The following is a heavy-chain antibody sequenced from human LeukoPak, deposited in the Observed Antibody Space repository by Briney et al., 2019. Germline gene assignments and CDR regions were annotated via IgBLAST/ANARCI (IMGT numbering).Heavy chain of an antibody. Sequence: GGSLRLSCAASGFTFSSYEMSWVRQAPGKGLEWVSAISGSGGSTYYADSVKGRFTISRDNSKNTLYLQMNSLRAEDTAVYYCARRAGAYSHPYDYWGQGTLVTVSS. CDR1: GFTFSSYE. CDR2: ISGSGGST. V-gene: IGHV3-23*01. CDR3: ARRAGAYSHPYDY. D-gene: IGHD4/OR15-4a*01. J-gene: IGHJ4*02.